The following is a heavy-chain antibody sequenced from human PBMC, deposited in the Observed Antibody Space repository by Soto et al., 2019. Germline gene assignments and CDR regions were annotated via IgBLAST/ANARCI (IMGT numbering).Heavy chain of an antibody. V-gene: IGHV3-23*01. D-gene: IGHD5-12*01. CDR1: GFTFSSYA. CDR2: ISGSGGST. J-gene: IGHJ4*02. Sequence: GGSLRLSCAASGFTFSSYAMSWVRQAPGKGLEWVSAISGSGGSTYYADSVKGRFTISRDNSKNTLYLQMNSLRAEDTAVYYCAKVGRDGYTLRYFDYWGQGTLVTVSS. CDR3: AKVGRDGYTLRYFDY.